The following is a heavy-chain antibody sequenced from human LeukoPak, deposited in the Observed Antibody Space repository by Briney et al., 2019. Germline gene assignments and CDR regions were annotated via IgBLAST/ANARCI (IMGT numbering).Heavy chain of an antibody. CDR2: IYYSGST. V-gene: IGHV4-39*07. CDR3: ARSRYLDY. Sequence: SETLSLTCTVSGGSISSSSYYWGWIRQPPGKGLEWIGSIYYSGSTYYNPSLKSRVTISVDTSKNQFSLKLSSVTAADTAVYYCARSRYLDYWGQGTLVTVSS. J-gene: IGHJ4*02. CDR1: GGSISSSSYY. D-gene: IGHD1-14*01.